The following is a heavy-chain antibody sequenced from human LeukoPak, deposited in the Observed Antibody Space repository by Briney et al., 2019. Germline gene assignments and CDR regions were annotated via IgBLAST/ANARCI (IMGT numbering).Heavy chain of an antibody. Sequence: GGSLRLSCAASGFTFSSYWMHWVRHAPGKGLVWVSRINSDGSSTSYADSVKGRFTISRDNAKNTLYLQMNSLRAEDTAVYYCAREWELLPNDAFDIWGQGTMVTVSS. J-gene: IGHJ3*02. CDR2: INSDGSST. V-gene: IGHV3-74*01. CDR1: GFTFSSYW. CDR3: AREWELLPNDAFDI. D-gene: IGHD1-26*01.